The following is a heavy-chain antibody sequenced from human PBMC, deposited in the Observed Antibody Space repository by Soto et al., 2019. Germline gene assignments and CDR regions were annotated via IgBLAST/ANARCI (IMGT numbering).Heavy chain of an antibody. CDR2: ISAYNGNT. CDR3: ARVRYDFWSGYPNWFDP. V-gene: IGHV1-18*01. CDR1: GYTFTSYG. Sequence: GASVKVSCKASGYTFTSYGSSWVRQAPGQGLEWMGWISAYNGNTNYAQKLQGRVTMTTDTSTSTAYMELRSLRSDDTAVYYCARVRYDFWSGYPNWFDPWGQGTLVTVSS. D-gene: IGHD3-3*01. J-gene: IGHJ5*02.